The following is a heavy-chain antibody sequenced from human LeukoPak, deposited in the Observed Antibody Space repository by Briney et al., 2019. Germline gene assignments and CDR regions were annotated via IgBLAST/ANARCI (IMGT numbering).Heavy chain of an antibody. J-gene: IGHJ4*02. CDR3: ARGTDTAMVPFDY. V-gene: IGHV3-23*01. Sequence: GGSLRLSCAASGFTFSSYAMSWVRQAPGKGLEWVSAISGSGGSTYYADSVKGRFTISRDNAKNSLYLQMNSLRAEDTAVYYCARGTDTAMVPFDYWGQGTLVTVSS. CDR2: ISGSGGST. CDR1: GFTFSSYA. D-gene: IGHD5-18*01.